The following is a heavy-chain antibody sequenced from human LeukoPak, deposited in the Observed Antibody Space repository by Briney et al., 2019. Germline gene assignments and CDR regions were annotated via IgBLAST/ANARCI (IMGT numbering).Heavy chain of an antibody. Sequence: SETLSLTCTVSSSISSYYWSWIRQPPGKGREWIGYIYTSGSTNYNPSLKSRVTISVDTSKNQFSLDLSSVTAADTAVYYCARQKCTSTSCLTKNAFDIWGQGTMVTVSS. CDR3: ARQKCTSTSCLTKNAFDI. J-gene: IGHJ3*02. CDR1: SSISSYY. D-gene: IGHD2-2*01. CDR2: IYTSGST. V-gene: IGHV4-4*09.